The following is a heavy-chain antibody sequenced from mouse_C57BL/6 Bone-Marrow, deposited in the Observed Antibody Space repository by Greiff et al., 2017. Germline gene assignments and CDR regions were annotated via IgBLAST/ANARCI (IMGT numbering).Heavy chain of an antibody. D-gene: IGHD1-1*02. J-gene: IGHJ2*01. V-gene: IGHV1-81*01. Sequence: VQLQQSGAELVRPGASVKLSCKASGYTFTSYGISWVKQRTGQGLEWIGEIYPRSGNTYYNEKFKGTATLTADKSSSTAYMELRSLTSEDSAVYFGARWGWVYYFDYWGQGTTLTVSS. CDR3: ARWGWVYYFDY. CDR2: IYPRSGNT. CDR1: GYTFTSYG.